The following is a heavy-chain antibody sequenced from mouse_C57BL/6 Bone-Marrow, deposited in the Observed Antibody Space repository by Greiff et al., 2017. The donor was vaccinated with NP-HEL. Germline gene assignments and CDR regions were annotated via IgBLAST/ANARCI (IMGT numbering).Heavy chain of an antibody. CDR3: AREIYYYGSSYSYWYFDV. CDR1: GYTFTDYY. D-gene: IGHD1-1*01. V-gene: IGHV1-76*01. CDR2: IYPGSGNT. J-gene: IGHJ1*03. Sequence: QVQLKQSGAELVRPGASVKLSCKASGYTFTDYYINWVKQRPGQGLEWIARIYPGSGNTYYNEKFKGKATLTAEKSSSTAYMQLSSLTSEDSAVYFCAREIYYYGSSYSYWYFDVWGTGTTVTVSS.